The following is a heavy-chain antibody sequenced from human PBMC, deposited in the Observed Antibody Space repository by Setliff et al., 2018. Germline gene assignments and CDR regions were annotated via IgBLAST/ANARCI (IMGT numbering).Heavy chain of an antibody. CDR3: ARESTAKNFWGEYSDY. CDR1: GYTLTELS. J-gene: IGHJ4*02. V-gene: IGHV1-24*01. CDR2: FDPEDGET. Sequence: ASVKVSCKVSGYTLTELSMHWVRQAPGKGLEWMGGFDPEDGETIYAQEFQGRVTMTEDTSTDTAYMELSSLRSEDTAVYYCARESTAKNFWGEYSDYWGQGTLVTVSS. D-gene: IGHD3-3*01.